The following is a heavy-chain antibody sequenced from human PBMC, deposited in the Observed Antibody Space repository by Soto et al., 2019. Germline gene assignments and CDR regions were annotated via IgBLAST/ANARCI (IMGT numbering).Heavy chain of an antibody. J-gene: IGHJ5*02. CDR2: TYYRSKWYN. D-gene: IGHD6-13*01. CDR3: ARWDAAAGTPRSWFDP. V-gene: IGHV6-1*01. Sequence: PSQTLSLTCAISGDSVSSNSAAWNWIRQSPSRGLEWLGRTYYRSKWYNDYAVSVKSRITINPDTSKNQFSLQLNSVTPEDTAVYYCARWDAAAGTPRSWFDPWGQGTLVTVSS. CDR1: GDSVSSNSAA.